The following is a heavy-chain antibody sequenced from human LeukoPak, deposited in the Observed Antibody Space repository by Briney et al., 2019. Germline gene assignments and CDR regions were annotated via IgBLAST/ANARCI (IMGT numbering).Heavy chain of an antibody. V-gene: IGHV3-23*01. CDR1: GFTFSSYD. Sequence: GGSLRLSCAASGFTFSSYDMSWVRQAPGRGLEWVSGISGNGAGTYYADSMKGRFTISRDNSKNTLYLQMNSLRAEDTAVYYCAKDRSSSTSWDAFDIWGQGTMVTVSS. J-gene: IGHJ3*02. CDR3: AKDRSSSTSWDAFDI. D-gene: IGHD2-2*01. CDR2: ISGNGAGT.